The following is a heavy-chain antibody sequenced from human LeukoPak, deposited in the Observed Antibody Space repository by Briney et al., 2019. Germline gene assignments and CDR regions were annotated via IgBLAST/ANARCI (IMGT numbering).Heavy chain of an antibody. CDR3: ARSEMGGYTFDH. CDR2: INYSGST. V-gene: IGHV4-59*01. J-gene: IGHJ4*02. CDR1: GGSISNYY. Sequence: PSETLSLTCTVSGGSISNYYWSCIRQPPGKGLEYIGYINYSGSTNYNPALKSRVTISVDRSKNQFSLKVSSVTAADTAVYYCARSEMGGYTFDHWGQGTLVTVSS. D-gene: IGHD5-24*01.